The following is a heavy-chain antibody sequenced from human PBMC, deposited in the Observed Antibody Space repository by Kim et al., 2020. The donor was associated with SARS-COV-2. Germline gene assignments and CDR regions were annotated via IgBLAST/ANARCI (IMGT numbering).Heavy chain of an antibody. Sequence: ASVKVSCKASGYTFTSYGISWVRQAPGQGLEWMGWISAYNGNTNYAQKLQGRVTMTTDTSTSTAYMELRSLRSDDTAVYYCAREKVLWFGELSNYYYYYYGMDVWGQGATVTVPS. CDR2: ISAYNGNT. V-gene: IGHV1-18*01. CDR1: GYTFTSYG. CDR3: AREKVLWFGELSNYYYYYYGMDV. J-gene: IGHJ6*02. D-gene: IGHD3-10*01.